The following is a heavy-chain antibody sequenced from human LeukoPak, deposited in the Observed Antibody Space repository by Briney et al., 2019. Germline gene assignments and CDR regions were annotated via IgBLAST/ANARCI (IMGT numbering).Heavy chain of an antibody. V-gene: IGHV3-53*01. D-gene: IGHD2-2*01. J-gene: IGHJ4*02. CDR3: AARDCSTTSCYGGLFDY. CDR2: LYSGGST. CDR1: GLSVSSKY. Sequence: PVGTLRLSCAASGLSVSSKYMNWVRQAPGKGLEWVSLLYSGGSTYYADSVKGRFTISRDSSKNTVYLQMNGLRAEDTAVYYCAARDCSTTSCYGGLFDYWGQGTLVTVSS.